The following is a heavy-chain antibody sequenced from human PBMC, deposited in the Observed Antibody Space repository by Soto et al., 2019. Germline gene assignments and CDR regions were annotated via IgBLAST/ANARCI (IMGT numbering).Heavy chain of an antibody. J-gene: IGHJ6*02. CDR2: INHSGST. Sequence: SETLSLTCAVYGGSFSGYYWSWIRQHPGKGLEWIGEINHSGSTNYNPSLKSRVTISVDTSKNQFSLKLSSVTAADTAVYYCARTGYYDILTGLPSYYYYYGMDVWGQGTTVTVSS. D-gene: IGHD3-9*01. CDR1: GGSFSGYY. V-gene: IGHV4-34*01. CDR3: ARTGYYDILTGLPSYYYYYGMDV.